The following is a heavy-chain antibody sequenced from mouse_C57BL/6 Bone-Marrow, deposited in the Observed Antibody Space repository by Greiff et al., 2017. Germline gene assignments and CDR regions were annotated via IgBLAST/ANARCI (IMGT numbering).Heavy chain of an antibody. J-gene: IGHJ1*03. CDR2: IYPGDGDT. CDR3: ARWDYYGSAWYFDV. Sequence: MQLQQSGAELVKPGASVKISCKASGYAFSSYWMNWVKQRPGKGLEWIGQIYPGDGDTNYNGKFKGKATLTADKSSSTAYMQLSSLTSEDSAVYFCARWDYYGSAWYFDVWGTGTTVTVSS. V-gene: IGHV1-80*01. CDR1: GYAFSSYW. D-gene: IGHD1-1*01.